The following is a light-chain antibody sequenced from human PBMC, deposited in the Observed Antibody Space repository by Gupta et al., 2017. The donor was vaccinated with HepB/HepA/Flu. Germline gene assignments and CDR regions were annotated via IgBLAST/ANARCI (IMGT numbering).Light chain of an antibody. CDR1: QRVSSTY. J-gene: IGKJ2*01. V-gene: IGKV3-20*01. Sequence: EIVLTQSPGTLSLSPGERATLSCRASQRVSSTYLAWYQQKPGQTPRLLIYGASSRDTGIPDRFSGSWSGTDFTLTISRLEPEDFALYYCQQYGSSPYTFGQGTKLEIK. CDR3: QQYGSSPYT. CDR2: GAS.